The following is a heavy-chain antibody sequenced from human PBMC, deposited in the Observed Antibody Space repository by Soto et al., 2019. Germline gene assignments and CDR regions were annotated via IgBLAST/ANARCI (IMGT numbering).Heavy chain of an antibody. CDR1: GGSISSGGYY. D-gene: IGHD1-20*01. CDR3: ARVGGINWFDP. V-gene: IGHV4-31*03. Sequence: QVQLQESGPGLVKPSQTLSLTCTVSGGSISSGGYYCSWIRQHPGQGLEWIGYIYYSGSTYYNPSLKSRGTISVETSKNQFSLKLSSVTAADTAVYYCARVGGINWFDPWGQGTLVTVSS. J-gene: IGHJ5*02. CDR2: IYYSGST.